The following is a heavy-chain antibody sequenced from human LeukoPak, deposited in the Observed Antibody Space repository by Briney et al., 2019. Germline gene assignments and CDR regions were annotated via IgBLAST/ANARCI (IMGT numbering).Heavy chain of an antibody. CDR2: ISAYNGNT. CDR3: ARDEGKRYCSSTSCYYYYYGMDV. D-gene: IGHD2-2*01. Sequence: ASVKVSCKASGYSSTTYGISWVRQAPGQGLEWMGWISAYNGNTNYVQKLQGRVTMTADTSTTTAHMELRSLRSDDTAVYYCARDEGKRYCSSTSCYYYYYGMDVWGQGTTVTVSS. CDR1: GYSSTTYG. J-gene: IGHJ6*02. V-gene: IGHV1-18*01.